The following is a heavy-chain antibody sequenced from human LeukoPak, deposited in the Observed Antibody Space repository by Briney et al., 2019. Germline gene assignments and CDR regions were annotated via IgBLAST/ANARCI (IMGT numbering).Heavy chain of an antibody. V-gene: IGHV1-18*01. CDR1: GYTFTSYG. Sequence: ASVKVSCKASGYTFTSYGINWVRQAPGQGFEWMGWISAYNGNTNYAQKLQGRVTITTDTSTSTAYMELRSLRSDDTAVYYCARGDYYGSGTYYKKTVDYWGQGTLVTVSS. D-gene: IGHD3-10*01. CDR2: ISAYNGNT. J-gene: IGHJ4*02. CDR3: ARGDYYGSGTYYKKTVDY.